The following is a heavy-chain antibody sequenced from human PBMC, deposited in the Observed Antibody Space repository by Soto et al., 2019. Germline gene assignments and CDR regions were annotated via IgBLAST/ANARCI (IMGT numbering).Heavy chain of an antibody. J-gene: IGHJ6*02. V-gene: IGHV4-59*01. D-gene: IGHD3-10*01. CDR3: AGPSGTGGLKITMVLGVTWSDHCGMDF. Sequence: PETLCLRWSVSGGSISSYYWSWIRQSPGKKLEWIGYIYYSGSTKYNPSLKSRVTISIDTSKNQFSLKLSPVTAADTAVYYCAGPSGTGGLKITMVLGVTWSDHCGMDFWCPGIFVTGS. CDR1: GGSISSYY. CDR2: IYYSGST.